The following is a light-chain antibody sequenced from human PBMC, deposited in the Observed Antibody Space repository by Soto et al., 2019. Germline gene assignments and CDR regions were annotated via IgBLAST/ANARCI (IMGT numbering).Light chain of an antibody. V-gene: IGLV2-14*01. CDR2: DVS. CDR1: SSDVGDYTY. CDR3: SSYTTSNTLEVV. J-gene: IGLJ2*01. Sequence: QSVLTQPASVSGSPGQSITISCTGTSSDVGDYTYVSWYQQHPGKAPKLMIYDVSNRPSGVSNRFSGSTSGNTASLTISGLQAEDEADYYCSSYTTSNTLEVVFGGGTQLTVL.